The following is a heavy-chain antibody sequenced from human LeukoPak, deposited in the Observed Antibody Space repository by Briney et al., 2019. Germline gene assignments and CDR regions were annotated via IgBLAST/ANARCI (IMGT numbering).Heavy chain of an antibody. CDR3: ARVPSGTTGTEFTFDY. V-gene: IGHV4-30-2*01. CDR2: IYHSGST. CDR1: GGSISSGGYY. D-gene: IGHD1-1*01. J-gene: IGHJ4*02. Sequence: SETLSLTCTVSGGSISSGGYYWSWIRQPPGKGLEWLGYIYHSGSTYYNPSLKSRVTISVDRSKNQFSLKLSSVTAADTAVYYCARVPSGTTGTEFTFDYWGQGTLVTVSS.